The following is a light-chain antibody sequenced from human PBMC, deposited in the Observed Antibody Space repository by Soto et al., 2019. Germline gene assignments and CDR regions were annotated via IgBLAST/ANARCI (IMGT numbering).Light chain of an antibody. J-gene: IGKJ5*01. V-gene: IGKV3-20*01. Sequence: EIVLTQSPGTLSLSPGERATLYCRASQSVSSSYLAWYQQKPGQAPRLLIYGASSRATGIPDRFSGSGSGTDFTLTISRLEPEDFAVYYCQQYGDSPITFGQGTRLEI. CDR2: GAS. CDR3: QQYGDSPIT. CDR1: QSVSSSY.